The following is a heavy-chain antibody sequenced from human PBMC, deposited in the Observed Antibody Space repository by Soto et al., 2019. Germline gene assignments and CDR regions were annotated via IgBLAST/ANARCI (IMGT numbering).Heavy chain of an antibody. V-gene: IGHV3-23*01. Sequence: PWGSLRLSCAASGFIFSTYAIGWLREAPGQELEWVSSISGSGSGTYYADSMRGRFTISRDNSRNTLYLQMNSLRAEDTAKYYCARYEGPANDYKGFDCWGRGTLVTVSS. CDR3: ARYEGPANDYKGFDC. CDR1: GFIFSTYA. CDR2: ISGSGSGT. D-gene: IGHD3-10*01. J-gene: IGHJ4*02.